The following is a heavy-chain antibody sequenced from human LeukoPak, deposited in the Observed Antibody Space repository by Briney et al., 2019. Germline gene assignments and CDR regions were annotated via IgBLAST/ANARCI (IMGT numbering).Heavy chain of an antibody. Sequence: PSETLSLTCTVSGGSISISSGGYYWSWIRQHPGKGLEWIGYIYYSGSTYYNPSLESRVIISVDMSKNQFSLKLSSVTAADTAVYYCARGLKEWLALYHFDYWGQGALVTVSS. CDR2: IYYSGST. V-gene: IGHV4-31*03. CDR1: GGSISISSGGYY. D-gene: IGHD6-19*01. J-gene: IGHJ4*02. CDR3: ARGLKEWLALYHFDY.